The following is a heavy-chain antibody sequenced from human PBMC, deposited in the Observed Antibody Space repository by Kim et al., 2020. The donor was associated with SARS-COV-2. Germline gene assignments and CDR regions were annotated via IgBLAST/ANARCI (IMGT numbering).Heavy chain of an antibody. CDR3: ARDRPVQLVRGGWFDP. D-gene: IGHD6-13*01. V-gene: IGHV1-69*13. CDR1: GGTFSSYA. Sequence: SVKVSCKASGGTFSSYAISWVRQAPGQGLEWMGGIIPIFGTANYAQKFQGRVTITADESTSTAYMELSSLRSEDTAVYYCARDRPVQLVRGGWFDPWGQGTLVTVSS. CDR2: IIPIFGTA. J-gene: IGHJ5*02.